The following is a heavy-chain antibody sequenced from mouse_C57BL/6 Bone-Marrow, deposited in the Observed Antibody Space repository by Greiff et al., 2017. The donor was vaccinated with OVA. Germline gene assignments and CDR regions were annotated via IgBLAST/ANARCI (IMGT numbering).Heavy chain of an antibody. J-gene: IGHJ2*01. CDR3: ARSSGGDY. Sequence: EVMLVESGPVLVKPGASVKMSCKASGYTFTDYYMNWVKQSHGKSLEWIGVINPYNGGTSYNQKFKGKATLTVDKSSSTAYMELNSLTSEDSAVYYCARSSGGDYWGQGTTLTVSS. CDR1: GYTFTDYY. V-gene: IGHV1-19*01. CDR2: INPYNGGT. D-gene: IGHD3-1*01.